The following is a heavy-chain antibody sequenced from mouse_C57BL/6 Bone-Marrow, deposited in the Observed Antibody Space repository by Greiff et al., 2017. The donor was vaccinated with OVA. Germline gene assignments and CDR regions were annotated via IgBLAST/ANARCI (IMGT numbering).Heavy chain of an antibody. CDR3: TDDYDEDFAY. Sequence: DVKLQESGGGLVQPGGSMKLSCVASGFTFSNYWMNWVRQSPEKGLEWVAQIRLKSDNYATHYAESVKGRFTISRDDSKSSVYLQMNNLRAEDTGIYYCTDDYDEDFAYWGQGTLVTVSA. V-gene: IGHV6-3*01. CDR2: IRLKSDNYAT. CDR1: GFTFSNYW. D-gene: IGHD2-4*01. J-gene: IGHJ3*01.